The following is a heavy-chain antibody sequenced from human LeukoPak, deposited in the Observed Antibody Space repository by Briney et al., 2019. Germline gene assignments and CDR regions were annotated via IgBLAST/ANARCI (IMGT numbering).Heavy chain of an antibody. CDR1: GFTFSSNR. V-gene: IGHV3-7*01. Sequence: SGESLRLSCAASGFTFSSNRMSWVRKAPWKGLEWVANIWHDGSAKYYVDSVKGRFIISRDNAKNSLFLQMNSLRAEDTAVYYCAREISGSYPNDYWGQGTLVTVSS. D-gene: IGHD1-26*01. CDR3: AREISGSYPNDY. J-gene: IGHJ4*02. CDR2: IWHDGSAK.